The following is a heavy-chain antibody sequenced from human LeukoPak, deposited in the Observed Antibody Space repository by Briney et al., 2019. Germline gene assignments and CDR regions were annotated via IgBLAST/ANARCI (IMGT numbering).Heavy chain of an antibody. D-gene: IGHD5-24*01. J-gene: IGHJ2*01. CDR3: ARESLGGWLQPYWYFDL. CDR2: FDPEDGET. Sequence: ASVKVSCKVSGYTLTELSMHWVRQAPGKGLEWMGGFDPEDGETIYAQKFQGRVTMTEDTSTDTAYMELSSLRSEDTAVYYCARESLGGWLQPYWYFDLWGRGTLVTVSS. CDR1: GYTLTELS. V-gene: IGHV1-24*01.